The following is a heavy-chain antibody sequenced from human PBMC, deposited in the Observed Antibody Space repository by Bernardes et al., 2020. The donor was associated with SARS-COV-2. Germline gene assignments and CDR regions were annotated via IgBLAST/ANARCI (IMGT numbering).Heavy chain of an antibody. CDR1: GGSIGSYY. J-gene: IGHJ2*01. V-gene: IGHV4-59*01. CDR2: IYYSGST. D-gene: IGHD3-10*01. Sequence: SETLSLTCTVSGGSIGSYYLAWIRQPPGKGLEWIGYIYYSGSTNYNPSPKSRVTISVDRSQNQFSLNLSSVPPADTAVYYCARDLSHLVRRGFDLWGRGTLVTVSS. CDR3: ARDLSHLVRRGFDL.